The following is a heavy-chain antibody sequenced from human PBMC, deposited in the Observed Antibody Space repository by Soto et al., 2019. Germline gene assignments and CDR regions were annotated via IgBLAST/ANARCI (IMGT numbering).Heavy chain of an antibody. CDR1: GGSFSGYY. CDR2: INHSGST. J-gene: IGHJ4*02. Sequence: NPSETLSLTCAVYGGSFSGYYWSWIRQPPGKGLEWIGEINHSGSTNYNPSLKSRVTISVDTSKNQFSLKLSSVTAADTAVYYCARDGPLRPLGFWGQGTLVTVSS. CDR3: ARDGPLRPLGF. V-gene: IGHV4-34*01. D-gene: IGHD4-17*01.